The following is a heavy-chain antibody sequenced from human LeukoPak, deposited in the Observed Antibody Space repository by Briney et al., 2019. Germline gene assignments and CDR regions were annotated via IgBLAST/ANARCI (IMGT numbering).Heavy chain of an antibody. Sequence: ASVKVSCKASGGTFTSYAISWVRQAPGQGLEWMGWISAYNGNTNYAQNLQGRVTMTTDISTSTAYMELRSLRSDDTAVHYCASPRLVGNGHYYMDVWGKGTTVTVSS. CDR3: ASPRLVGNGHYYMDV. CDR1: GGTFTSYA. CDR2: ISAYNGNT. J-gene: IGHJ6*03. V-gene: IGHV1-18*01. D-gene: IGHD2-8*01.